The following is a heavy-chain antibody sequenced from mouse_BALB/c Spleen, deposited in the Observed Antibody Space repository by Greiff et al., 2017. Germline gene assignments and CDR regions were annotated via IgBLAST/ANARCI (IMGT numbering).Heavy chain of an antibody. CDR2: INPSTGYT. V-gene: IGHV1-7*01. CDR3: ARFYSGSSYSWYFDV. D-gene: IGHD1-1*01. Sequence: QVQLQQSGAELAKPAASVTLSCKASGYSFTSYWMHWVKQRPGQGLEWIGYINPSTGYTEYNQKFKDKATLTADKSSSTAYMQLSSLTSEDSAVYDCARFYSGSSYSWYFDVWGAGTTVTVSS. J-gene: IGHJ1*01. CDR1: GYSFTSYW.